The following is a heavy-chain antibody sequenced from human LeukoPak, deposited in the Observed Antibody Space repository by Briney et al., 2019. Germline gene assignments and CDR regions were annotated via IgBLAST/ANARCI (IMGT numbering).Heavy chain of an antibody. CDR1: GFTFSIYA. J-gene: IGHJ6*02. CDR3: ARAGTEEAQDGMDV. V-gene: IGHV3-23*01. Sequence: GGSLRLSCAASGFTFSIYAMSWVRQAPGKGLEWVSAISGSGGSTYYADSVKGRFTISRDNSKNTLYLQMNSLRAEDTAVYYCARAGTEEAQDGMDVWGQGTTVTVSS. CDR2: ISGSGGST. D-gene: IGHD1-1*01.